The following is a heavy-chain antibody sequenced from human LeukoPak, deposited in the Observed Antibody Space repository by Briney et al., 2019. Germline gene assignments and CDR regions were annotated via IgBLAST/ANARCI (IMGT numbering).Heavy chain of an antibody. Sequence: GGSLRLSCVASGFTFTHYGFHWVRQAPGKALEWVSFISYDGNTKYGDPVKGRFTISRDNSKNTLYLEMNGLRSDDTAVYYCARDPLDISRWTNAFDIWGQGTMVTVSS. CDR1: GFTFTHYG. CDR3: ARDPLDISRWTNAFDI. CDR2: ISYDGNTK. V-gene: IGHV3-30*03. J-gene: IGHJ3*02. D-gene: IGHD2-2*03.